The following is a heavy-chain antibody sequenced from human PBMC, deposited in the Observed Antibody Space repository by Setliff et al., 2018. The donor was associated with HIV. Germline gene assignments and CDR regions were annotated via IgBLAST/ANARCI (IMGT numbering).Heavy chain of an antibody. Sequence: GASVKVSCKASGGTFSSHAISWVRQAPGQGLEWMGGIIPIFGTANYAQKFQGRVTITADESTSTAYMELSSLRSEDTAVYYCARATVVVVITTTTYNWFDPWGQGTLVTVSS. D-gene: IGHD3-22*01. J-gene: IGHJ5*02. CDR3: ARATVVVVITTTTYNWFDP. V-gene: IGHV1-69*13. CDR1: GGTFSSHA. CDR2: IIPIFGTA.